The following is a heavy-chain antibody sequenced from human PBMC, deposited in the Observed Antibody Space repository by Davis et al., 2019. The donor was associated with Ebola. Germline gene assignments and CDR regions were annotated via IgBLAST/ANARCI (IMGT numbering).Heavy chain of an antibody. D-gene: IGHD6-25*01. Sequence: SETLSLTCAVSGGAISSGGYPWSWIRQPPGKGLVWIGYIYHSGSTYYNPSLKSRVTISVDTSKNQFSLKLSSVTGAGTAVYYCARDREQRLPYYFDYWGQGTLVTVSS. V-gene: IGHV4-30-2*01. CDR1: GGAISSGGYP. CDR3: ARDREQRLPYYFDY. CDR2: IYHSGST. J-gene: IGHJ4*02.